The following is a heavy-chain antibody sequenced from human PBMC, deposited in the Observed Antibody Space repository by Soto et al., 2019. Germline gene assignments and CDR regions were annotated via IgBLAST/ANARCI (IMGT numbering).Heavy chain of an antibody. Sequence: GGSLRLSCAASGFKFSNYAMGWVRQAPGKGLEWVPLISATGGGTYYADSVKGRFTISRDNSHNTLYLQVHSLTAEDTAVYYCAKDRRAGGNSAFYFDFWGQGAQVTVSS. CDR3: AKDRRAGGNSAFYFDF. CDR1: GFKFSNYA. D-gene: IGHD3-16*01. V-gene: IGHV3-23*01. CDR2: ISATGGGT. J-gene: IGHJ4*02.